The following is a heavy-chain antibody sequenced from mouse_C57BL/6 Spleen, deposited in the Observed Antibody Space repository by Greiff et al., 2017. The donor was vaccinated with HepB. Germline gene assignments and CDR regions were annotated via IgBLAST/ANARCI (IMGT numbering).Heavy chain of an antibody. CDR1: GFTFSSYA. V-gene: IGHV5-4*01. CDR3: AREGWLPSAGFDV. J-gene: IGHJ1*03. CDR2: ISDGGSYT. Sequence: EVQVVESGGGLVKPGGSLKLSCAASGFTFSSYAMSWVRQTPEKRLEWVATISDGGSYTYYPDNVKGRFTISRDNAKNNLYLQMSHLKSEDTAMYYCAREGWLPSAGFDVWGTGTTVTVSS. D-gene: IGHD2-3*01.